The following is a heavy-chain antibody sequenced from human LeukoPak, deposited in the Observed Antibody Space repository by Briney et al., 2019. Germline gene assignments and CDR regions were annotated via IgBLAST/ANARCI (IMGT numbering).Heavy chain of an antibody. V-gene: IGHV1-69*13. J-gene: IGHJ1*01. CDR2: IIPIFGTA. CDR3: ARPARGFITDWLEYFQH. Sequence: AVKVSCKVSGGTFRSYAISSVRQAPGQGLEWMGGIIPIFGTANYAQQFQGRVTITADDSTTTAYMELSSLRFEDTAVYYCARPARGFITDWLEYFQHWGQGTLVTVSS. D-gene: IGHD3-9*01. CDR1: GGTFRSYA.